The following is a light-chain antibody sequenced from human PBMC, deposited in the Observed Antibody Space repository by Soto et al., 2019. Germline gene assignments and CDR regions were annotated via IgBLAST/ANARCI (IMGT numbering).Light chain of an antibody. Sequence: QSALTQPPSASGSPGQSVTISCTGTSSDVGGYGYVSWYQQHPGKAPKLMIYEVSKRPSGVPDRFSGSKSGTTASLTVSGLQAEDEADYYCSSYAGSNTDVVLGGGTKLTVL. CDR1: SSDVGGYGY. V-gene: IGLV2-8*01. J-gene: IGLJ2*01. CDR2: EVS. CDR3: SSYAGSNTDVV.